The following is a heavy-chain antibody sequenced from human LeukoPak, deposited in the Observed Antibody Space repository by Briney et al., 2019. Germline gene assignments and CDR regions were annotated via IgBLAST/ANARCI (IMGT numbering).Heavy chain of an antibody. Sequence: GGSLRLSRAASGFTFSTYGMHWVRQAPGKGLEWVSAISGSGGSTYYADSVKGRFTISRDNSKNTLYLQMNSLRAEDTAVYYCAKGRRIRGSMDVWGKGTTVTISS. D-gene: IGHD2-15*01. CDR1: GFTFSTYG. J-gene: IGHJ6*03. CDR3: AKGRRIRGSMDV. CDR2: ISGSGGST. V-gene: IGHV3-23*01.